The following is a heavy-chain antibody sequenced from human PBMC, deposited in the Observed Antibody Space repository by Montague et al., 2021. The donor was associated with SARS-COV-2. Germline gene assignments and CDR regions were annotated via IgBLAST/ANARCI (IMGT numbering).Heavy chain of an antibody. Sequence: SEILSLTCSVSGYSISSGYYWGWIRQPPGKGLEWIGNIYHSGGTXYSPSLKSRVTVSVDTSKNQFSLRLSSVTAADTAVYYCARWYYGSGSYPHWGQGTLVTVSS. CDR3: ARWYYGSGSYPH. CDR2: IYHSGGT. D-gene: IGHD3-10*01. V-gene: IGHV4-38-2*01. CDR1: GYSISSGYY. J-gene: IGHJ4*02.